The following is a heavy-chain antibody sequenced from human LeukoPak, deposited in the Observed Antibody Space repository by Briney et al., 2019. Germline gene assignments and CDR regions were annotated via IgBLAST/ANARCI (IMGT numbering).Heavy chain of an antibody. Sequence: GGSLRLSCAASRFTFSNYVMHWVRQAPGKGLEWVSSISGSSSYIYYADSVKGRFSISGDNAKNSLYLQMNSLRAEDTAVYYCARDLLGWELHYFDYWGQGTLVTVSS. D-gene: IGHD1-26*01. J-gene: IGHJ4*02. CDR2: ISGSSSYI. V-gene: IGHV3-21*01. CDR3: ARDLLGWELHYFDY. CDR1: RFTFSNYV.